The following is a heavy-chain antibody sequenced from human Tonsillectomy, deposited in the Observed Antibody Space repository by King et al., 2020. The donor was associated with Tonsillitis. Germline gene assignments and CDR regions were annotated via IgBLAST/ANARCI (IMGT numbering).Heavy chain of an antibody. Sequence: QLVQSGAEVKKPGSSVKVSCKASGGTFSSYAISWVRQAPGQGLEWIGRIIPILGIANYAQKFQGRVTITADKSTSTAYMELSSLRSEDTAVYYCASQDVFELPVDYWGQGTLVTVSS. V-gene: IGHV1-69*09. CDR2: IIPILGIA. J-gene: IGHJ4*02. D-gene: IGHD2-15*01. CDR3: ASQDVFELPVDY. CDR1: GGTFSSYA.